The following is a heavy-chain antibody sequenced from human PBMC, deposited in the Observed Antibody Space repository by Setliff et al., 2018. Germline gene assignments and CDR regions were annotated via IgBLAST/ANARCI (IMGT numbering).Heavy chain of an antibody. CDR2: IRYDGSNK. J-gene: IGHJ4*02. Sequence: PGGSLRLSCAVSGFTFSNYGMYWVRQAPGKGLEWVAFIRYDGSNKYYADSVKGRFTISRDNAKRSLYLQLNSLRPEDTAFYYCARGVAPIGYCTLSSCQGFDLWGQGTLVTVSS. CDR1: GFTFSNYG. D-gene: IGHD2-15*01. V-gene: IGHV3-30*02. CDR3: ARGVAPIGYCTLSSCQGFDL.